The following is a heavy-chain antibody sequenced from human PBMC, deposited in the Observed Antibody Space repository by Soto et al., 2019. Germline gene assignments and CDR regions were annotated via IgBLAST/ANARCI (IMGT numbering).Heavy chain of an antibody. CDR1: GFTFSSYG. V-gene: IGHV3-30*18. Sequence: PGGSLRLSCAASGFTFSSYGMHWVRQAPGKGLEWVAVISYDGSNKYYADSVKGRFTISRDNSKNTLYLQMNSLRAEDTAVYYCAKDRFYYDFWSGYFGYDYYYGMDVWGQGTTVTVSS. D-gene: IGHD3-3*01. J-gene: IGHJ6*02. CDR2: ISYDGSNK. CDR3: AKDRFYYDFWSGYFGYDYYYGMDV.